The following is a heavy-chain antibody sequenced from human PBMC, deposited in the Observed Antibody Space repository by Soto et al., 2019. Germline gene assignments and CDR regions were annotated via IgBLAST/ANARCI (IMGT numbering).Heavy chain of an antibody. V-gene: IGHV3-30*18. J-gene: IGHJ4*02. CDR2: ISYDGSNK. CDR1: GFTFSSYG. CDR3: GKVRRWSGGSCYSIPDY. D-gene: IGHD2-15*01. Sequence: QVQLVESGGGVVQPGRSLRLSCAASGFTFSSYGMHWVRQAPGKGLEWVAVISYDGSNKYYADSVKGRFTISRDNSKNTLYLQMNSLRAEEQGVYYWGKVRRWSGGSCYSIPDYWGQGTLVTVSS.